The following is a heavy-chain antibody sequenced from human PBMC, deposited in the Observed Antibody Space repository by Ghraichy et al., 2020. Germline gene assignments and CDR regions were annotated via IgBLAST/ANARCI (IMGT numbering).Heavy chain of an antibody. D-gene: IGHD3-22*01. V-gene: IGHV4-59*01. CDR3: ARATSSGYYYYLDY. CDR2: IYYSVST. Sequence: SETLSLTCTVSGGSISSYYWTWIRQPPGKGLEWIGYIYYSVSTNYNPSLKSRVTISVDTSKNQFSLRLSSVTAADTAVYYFARATSSGYYYYLDYWGQGTLVTVSS. J-gene: IGHJ4*02. CDR1: GGSISSYY.